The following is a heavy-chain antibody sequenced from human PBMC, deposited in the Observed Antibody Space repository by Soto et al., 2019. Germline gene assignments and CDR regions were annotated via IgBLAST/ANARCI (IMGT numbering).Heavy chain of an antibody. CDR3: ARDRSSFWSGYYTRPPYYYGMDV. D-gene: IGHD3-3*01. Sequence: HPGGSLRLSCAASGFTFSSYGMHWVRQAPGKGLEWVAVIWYDGSNKYYADSVKGRFTISRDNSKNTLYLQMNSLRAEDTAVYYCARDRSSFWSGYYTRPPYYYGMDVWGQGTTVTVSS. J-gene: IGHJ6*02. CDR1: GFTFSSYG. V-gene: IGHV3-33*01. CDR2: IWYDGSNK.